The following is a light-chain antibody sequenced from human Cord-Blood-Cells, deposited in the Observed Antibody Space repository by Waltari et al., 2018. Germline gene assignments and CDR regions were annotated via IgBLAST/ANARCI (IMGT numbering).Light chain of an antibody. V-gene: IGKV1-39*01. CDR1: QSISSY. CDR2: AAS. CDR3: QQSYSTPRT. J-gene: IGKJ1*01. Sequence: DIQMTQSPSPLSESVEDEVTITCRASQSISSYLNWYQQKPGKAPKLLIYAASSLQSGVPSRFSGSGSGTDFTLTISSLQPEDFATYYCQQSYSTPRTFGQGTKVEIK.